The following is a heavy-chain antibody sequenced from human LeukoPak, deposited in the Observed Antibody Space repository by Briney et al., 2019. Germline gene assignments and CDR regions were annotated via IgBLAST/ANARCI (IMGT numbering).Heavy chain of an antibody. J-gene: IGHJ6*03. CDR2: ISSSSSYI. V-gene: IGHV3-21*01. Sequence: SGGSLRLSCAASGFTFSSYGMNWVRQAPGKGLEWVSSISSSSSYIYYADSVKGRFTISRDNAKNSLYLQMNSLRAEDTAVHYCAKGAYSSYYYYYYYMDVWGKGTTVTVSS. CDR1: GFTFSSYG. CDR3: AKGAYSSYYYYYYYMDV. D-gene: IGHD6-6*01.